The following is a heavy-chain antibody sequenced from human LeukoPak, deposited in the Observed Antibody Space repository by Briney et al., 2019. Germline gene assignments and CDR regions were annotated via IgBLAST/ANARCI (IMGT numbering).Heavy chain of an antibody. CDR3: ASMGGSVRDAFDI. CDR2: IYYSGSA. Sequence: SETLSLTCTVSGGSISSSSYYWGWIRQPPGKGLEWIGSIYYSGSAYYNPSLKSRVTISVDTSKNQFSLKLSSVTAADTAVYYCASMGGSVRDAFDIWGQGTMVTVSS. CDR1: GGSISSSSYY. D-gene: IGHD3-16*01. J-gene: IGHJ3*02. V-gene: IGHV4-39*01.